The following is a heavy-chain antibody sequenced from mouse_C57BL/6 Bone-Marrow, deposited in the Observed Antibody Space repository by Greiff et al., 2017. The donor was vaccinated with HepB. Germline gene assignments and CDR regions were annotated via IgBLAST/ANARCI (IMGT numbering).Heavy chain of an antibody. D-gene: IGHD2-4*01. V-gene: IGHV6-3*01. Sequence: EVKLVESGGGLVQPGGSMKLSCVASGFTFSNYWMNWVRQSPEKGLEWVAQIRLKSDNYATHYAESVKGRFTISRDDSKSSVYLQMNNLRAEDTGIYYCSYYDYDSAWFAYWGQGTLVTVSA. CDR1: GFTFSNYW. CDR2: IRLKSDNYAT. J-gene: IGHJ3*01. CDR3: SYYDYDSAWFAY.